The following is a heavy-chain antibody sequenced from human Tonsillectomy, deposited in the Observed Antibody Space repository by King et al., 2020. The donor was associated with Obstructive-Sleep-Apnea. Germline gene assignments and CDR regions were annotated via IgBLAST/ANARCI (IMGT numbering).Heavy chain of an antibody. D-gene: IGHD3-9*01. CDR2: SYYSGHP. V-gene: IGHV4-39*07. CDR1: GDSLRSSSYF. J-gene: IGHJ4*02. CDR3: ARAPRLRYFDWLPFEY. Sequence: LQLQESGPGLVKPSETLSLTCTVSGDSLRSSSYFWGWIRQPPGKGLEWMGSSYYSGHPYYNPSLKSRFTISVDTPKNQFSLKLSSVTAADTAVYYCARAPRLRYFDWLPFEYWGQGTLVAVSS.